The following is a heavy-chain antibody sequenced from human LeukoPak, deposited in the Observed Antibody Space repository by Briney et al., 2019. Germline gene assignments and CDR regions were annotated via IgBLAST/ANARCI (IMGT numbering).Heavy chain of an antibody. D-gene: IGHD3-22*01. Sequence: ASVKVSCKASGYTFTSSYMHWVRQAPGQGLEWMGIINPSGGNTTYAQTFQGRVTMTRDMSTSTVYMELSSLRSEDTAVYYCARDPGYDTSGYYYGYFDYWGLGTLVTVSS. V-gene: IGHV1-46*01. J-gene: IGHJ4*02. CDR2: INPSGGNT. CDR3: ARDPGYDTSGYYYGYFDY. CDR1: GYTFTSSY.